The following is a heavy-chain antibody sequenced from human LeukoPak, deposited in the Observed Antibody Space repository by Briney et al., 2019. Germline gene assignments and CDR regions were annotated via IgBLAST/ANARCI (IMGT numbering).Heavy chain of an antibody. CDR1: GGSISSGGYY. J-gene: IGHJ6*02. CDR2: IYYSGST. D-gene: IGHD4-11*01. Sequence: SETLSLTCTVSGGSISSGGYYWSWIRQHPGKGLEWIGYIYYSGSTYYNPSLKSRVTISVDTSKNQFSLKLSSVTAADTAVYYCARDLGSNLRGGYYYYGMDVWGQGTTVTVS. V-gene: IGHV4-31*03. CDR3: ARDLGSNLRGGYYYYGMDV.